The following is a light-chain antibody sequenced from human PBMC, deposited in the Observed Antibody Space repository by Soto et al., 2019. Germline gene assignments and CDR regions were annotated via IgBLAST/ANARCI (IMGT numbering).Light chain of an antibody. CDR2: EVS. Sequence: SALTQPASVYGSPGRSITISCTGTSSDVGAYDYVSWYQQHPDKAPKLMIYEVSNRPSGVSNRFSGSKSVNTATLTISGLQTEDEADYYCSSYTSSSTRVFGTGTKVTVL. CDR1: SSDVGAYDY. J-gene: IGLJ1*01. CDR3: SSYTSSSTRV. V-gene: IGLV2-14*03.